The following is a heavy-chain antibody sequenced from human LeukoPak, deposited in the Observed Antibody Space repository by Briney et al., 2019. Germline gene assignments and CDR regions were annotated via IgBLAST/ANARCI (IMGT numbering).Heavy chain of an antibody. J-gene: IGHJ6*02. CDR1: GFTFSNAW. V-gene: IGHV3-15*01. CDR2: IKSKTDGGTT. Sequence: PGGFLRLSCAASGFTFSNAWMSWVRQAPGKGLEWVGRIKSKTDGGTTDYAAPVKGRFTISRDDSKNTLYLQMNSLKTEDTAVYYCTTDSRDFDYYGMDVWGQGTTVTVSS. CDR3: TTDSRDFDYYGMDV.